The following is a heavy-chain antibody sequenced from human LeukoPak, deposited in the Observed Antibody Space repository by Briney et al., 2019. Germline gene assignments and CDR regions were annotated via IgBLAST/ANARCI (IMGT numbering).Heavy chain of an antibody. CDR2: IIPIFGTA. Sequence: ASVKVSYMASGGTFSSYAISWVRQAPGQGLEWMGGIIPIFGTANYAQTFQGRVTITADESTSTAYMELSSLRSEDTAVYYCARRSVASYGDYVYYWGQGTLVTVSS. J-gene: IGHJ4*02. V-gene: IGHV1-69*13. D-gene: IGHD4-17*01. CDR1: GGTFSSYA. CDR3: ARRSVASYGDYVYY.